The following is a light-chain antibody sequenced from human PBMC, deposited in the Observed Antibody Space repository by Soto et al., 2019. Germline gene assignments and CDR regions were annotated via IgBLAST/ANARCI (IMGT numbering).Light chain of an antibody. CDR1: QSVSSY. V-gene: IGKV3-11*01. CDR3: QQRSNWPPG. CDR2: DAS. J-gene: IGKJ5*01. Sequence: EIVLTQSPATLSFSPGERATLSCRASQSVSSYLAWYQQKPGQAPRLLIYDASNRATGIPARFSGSGSGTDFTLTISSLDPEDFAVYYCQQRSNWPPGFGQGTRLEIK.